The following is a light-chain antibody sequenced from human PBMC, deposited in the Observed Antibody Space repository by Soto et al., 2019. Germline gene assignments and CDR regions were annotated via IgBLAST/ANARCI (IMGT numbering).Light chain of an antibody. Sequence: QSVLTQPPSASGTPGQRVTISCSGSSSNIGSNYVYWYQQLPGTSPKLLIYSNNQRPSGIPDRFSGSKPGTSASLAISGLRSEDEADYYCAAWDDSLSGPVFGGGTKVTVL. J-gene: IGLJ3*02. CDR1: SSNIGSNY. V-gene: IGLV1-47*02. CDR3: AAWDDSLSGPV. CDR2: SNN.